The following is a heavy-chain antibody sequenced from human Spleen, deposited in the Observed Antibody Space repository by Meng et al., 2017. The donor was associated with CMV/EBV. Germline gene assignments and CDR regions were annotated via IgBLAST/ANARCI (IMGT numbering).Heavy chain of an antibody. CDR2: VYPGDSDT. V-gene: IGHV5-51*01. J-gene: IGHJ4*02. CDR1: GYNFGSYW. CDR3: ARRVSLGYSSNWGIDS. D-gene: IGHD6-13*01. Sequence: GGSLRLSCKTSGYNFGSYWIGWVRQMPGKGLEWMGSVYPGDSDTTYSPSFQGQVTISADKSISTAYLHWNSLKASDTAVYFCARRVSLGYSSNWGIDSWGRGTLVTVSS.